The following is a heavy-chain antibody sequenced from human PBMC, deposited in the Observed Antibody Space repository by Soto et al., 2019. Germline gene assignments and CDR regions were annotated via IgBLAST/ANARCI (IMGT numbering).Heavy chain of an antibody. CDR3: ASLTYYYGMDV. J-gene: IGHJ6*02. Sequence: QITLKESGPTLVKPTQTLTLTCTFSGFSLSTSGVGVGWIRQPPGKALEWLALIYWDDDKRYSPSLKSRLTXPXVTSKIQVVLTMTHMDPVDTATYYCASLTYYYGMDVWGQGTTVTVSS. CDR1: GFSLSTSGVG. CDR2: IYWDDDK. V-gene: IGHV2-5*02.